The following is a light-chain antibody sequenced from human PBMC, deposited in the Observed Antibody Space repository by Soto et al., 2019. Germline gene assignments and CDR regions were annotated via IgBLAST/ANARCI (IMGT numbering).Light chain of an antibody. Sequence: QSVLTQPASVSGSPGQSITISCTGTSSDVGSDNLVSWYQQHPGKAPKFTIYEVNQRPAGVSYRFSGSKSGNTAYLTISGLQAEDEADSYCCSYAGSITYVFGPGTKVTVL. CDR1: SSDVGSDNL. CDR3: CSYAGSITYV. V-gene: IGLV2-23*02. CDR2: EVN. J-gene: IGLJ1*01.